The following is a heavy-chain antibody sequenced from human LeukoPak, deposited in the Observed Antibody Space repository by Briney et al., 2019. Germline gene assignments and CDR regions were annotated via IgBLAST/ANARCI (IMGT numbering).Heavy chain of an antibody. CDR3: AREEQGILTGYYGFDY. CDR2: INAGNGNT. V-gene: IGHV1-3*01. D-gene: IGHD3-9*01. CDR1: GYTFTSYA. Sequence: GASVKVSCTASGYTFTSYAMHWVRQAPGQRLEWMGWINAGNGNTKYSQKFQGRVTITRDTSASTAYMELSSLRSEDTAVYYCAREEQGILTGYYGFDYWGQGTLVTVSS. J-gene: IGHJ4*02.